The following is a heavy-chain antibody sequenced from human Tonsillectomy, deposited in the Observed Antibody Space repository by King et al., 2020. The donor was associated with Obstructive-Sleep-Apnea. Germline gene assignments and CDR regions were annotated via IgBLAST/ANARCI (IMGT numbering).Heavy chain of an antibody. CDR1: GFTFSSYC. J-gene: IGHJ6*02. V-gene: IGHV3-33*06. D-gene: IGHD3-3*01. CDR3: AKEITIFGVVITHRMDV. CDR2: IWYDGSNK. Sequence: VQLVESVGGVVQPGRSLRLSCAASGFTFSSYCLHWVSQAPGTGVEWVGDIWYDGSNKYYAESVKGRFTLSIDNSKNTLYLQMNSLRAEDTAVYYCAKEITIFGVVITHRMDVWGQGTTVTVSS.